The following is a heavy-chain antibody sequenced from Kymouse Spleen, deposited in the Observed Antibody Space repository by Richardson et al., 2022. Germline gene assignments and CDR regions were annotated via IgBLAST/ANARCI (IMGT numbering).Heavy chain of an antibody. CDR1: GGSISSSSYY. J-gene: IGHJ4*02. V-gene: IGHV4-39*01. CDR3: ARQRGSGSYYPPFDY. CDR2: IYYSGST. D-gene: IGHD3-10*01. Sequence: QLQLQESGPGLVKPSETLSLTCTVSGGSISSSSYYWGWIRQPPGKGLEWIGSIYYSGSTYYNPSLKSRVTISVDTSKNQFSLKLSSVTAADTAVYYCARQRGSGSYYPPFDYWGQGTLVTVSS.